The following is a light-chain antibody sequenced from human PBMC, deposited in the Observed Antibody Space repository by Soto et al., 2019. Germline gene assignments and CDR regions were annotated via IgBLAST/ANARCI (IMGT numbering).Light chain of an antibody. CDR2: GNS. CDR3: QSYDSSLSYVV. Sequence: QSALTQPASVSGSAGQSITISCSGTMRDVGAYNLVSWYQQHPGTAPKLIIYGNSNRPSGVPDRFSGSKSGTSASLAITGLQAEDEADYYCQSYDSSLSYVVFGGGTKLTVL. J-gene: IGLJ2*01. V-gene: IGLV2-14*03. CDR1: MRDVGAYNL.